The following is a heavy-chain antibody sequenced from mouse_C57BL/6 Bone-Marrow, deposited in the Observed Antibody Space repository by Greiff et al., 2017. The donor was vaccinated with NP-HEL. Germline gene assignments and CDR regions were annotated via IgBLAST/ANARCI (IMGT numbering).Heavy chain of an antibody. V-gene: IGHV1-15*01. CDR2: IDPETGGT. CDR3: TRSWAYYNY. D-gene: IGHD4-1*01. J-gene: IGHJ2*01. Sequence: QVQLKESGAELVRPGASVTLSCKASGYTFTDYEMHWVKQTPVHGLEWIGAIDPETGGTAYNQKFKGKAILTADKSSSTAYMELRSLTSEDSAVYYCTRSWAYYNYWGQGTTLTVSS. CDR1: GYTFTDYE.